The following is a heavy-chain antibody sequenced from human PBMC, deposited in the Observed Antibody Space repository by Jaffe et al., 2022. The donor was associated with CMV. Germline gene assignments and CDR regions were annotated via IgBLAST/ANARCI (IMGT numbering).Heavy chain of an antibody. Sequence: QVQLVQSGAEMKKPGASVKVSCKASGYTFTDYAIHWVRQAPGQRLEWMGWINGGDGNTKHSQKFQGRVTITRDTSANTAYMELTSLTSEDTALYYCARGYRVVYSATYFDYWGLGTLVTVSS. J-gene: IGHJ4*02. D-gene: IGHD2-8*02. CDR2: INGGDGNT. V-gene: IGHV1-3*01. CDR3: ARGYRVVYSATYFDY. CDR1: GYTFTDYA.